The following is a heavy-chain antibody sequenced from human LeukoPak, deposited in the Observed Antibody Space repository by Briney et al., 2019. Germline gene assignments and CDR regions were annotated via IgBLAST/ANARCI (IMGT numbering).Heavy chain of an antibody. V-gene: IGHV3-48*03. Sequence: PGGSLRLSCAASGFTFSSYEMNWVRQAPGKCLEWVSYISSSGSTIYYADSVKGRFTISRDNAKNSLYLQMNSLRAEDTAVYYCAELGITMIGGVWGKGTTVTISS. D-gene: IGHD3-10*02. CDR1: GFTFSSYE. J-gene: IGHJ6*04. CDR3: AELGITMIGGV. CDR2: ISSSGSTI.